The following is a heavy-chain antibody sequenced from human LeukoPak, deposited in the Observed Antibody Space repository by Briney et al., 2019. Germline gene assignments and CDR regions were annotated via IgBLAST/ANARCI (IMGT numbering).Heavy chain of an antibody. J-gene: IGHJ4*02. CDR1: GFTFGSYA. Sequence: GGSLRLSCSASGFTFGSYAMHWVRQAPGKGLEYVSAISSNGGSTYYADSVKGRFTISRDNSKNTLYLQMSSLRAEDTAVYYSVKDIGITIGWWGQGTLVTVSS. CDR3: VKDIGITIGW. CDR2: ISSNGGST. V-gene: IGHV3-64D*06. D-gene: IGHD3-16*01.